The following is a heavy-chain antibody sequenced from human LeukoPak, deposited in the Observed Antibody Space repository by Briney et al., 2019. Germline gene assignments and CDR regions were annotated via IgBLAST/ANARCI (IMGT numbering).Heavy chain of an antibody. Sequence: PSETLSLTCTASGGSISSGGYYWSWIRQHPGKGLEWIGYIYYSGSTYYNPSRKSRVTISVDTSKNQFSLKLSSVTAADTAVYYCARGGWGTGPYYYYYYGMDVWGQGTTVTVSS. V-gene: IGHV4-31*03. D-gene: IGHD7-27*01. J-gene: IGHJ6*02. CDR3: ARGGWGTGPYYYYYYGMDV. CDR2: IYYSGST. CDR1: GGSISSGGYY.